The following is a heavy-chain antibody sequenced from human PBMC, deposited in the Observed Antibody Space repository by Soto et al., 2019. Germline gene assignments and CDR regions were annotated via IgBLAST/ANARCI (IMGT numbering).Heavy chain of an antibody. CDR1: GFTFSSYA. D-gene: IGHD3-10*01. V-gene: IGHV3-30-3*01. J-gene: IGHJ6*02. CDR2: ISYDGSNK. Sequence: GGSLRLSCAASGFTFSSYAMHWVRQAPGKGLEWVAVISYDGSNKYYADSVKGRFTISRDNSKNTLYLQMNSLRAEDTAVYYCARDGITMVRGVIINEYYYYGMDVWGQGTTVTVSS. CDR3: ARDGITMVRGVIINEYYYYGMDV.